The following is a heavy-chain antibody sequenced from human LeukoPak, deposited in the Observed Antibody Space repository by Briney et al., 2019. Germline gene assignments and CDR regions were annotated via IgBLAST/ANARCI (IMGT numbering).Heavy chain of an antibody. CDR3: AKLTRPRWLQLDFDY. V-gene: IGHV3-23*01. CDR2: ISGSGGST. D-gene: IGHD5-24*01. Sequence: GGSLRLSCAASGFTFSSYAMSWVRQAPGKGLEWASAISGSGGSTYYADSVKGRFTISRDNSKNTLYLQMNSLRAEDTAVYYCAKLTRPRWLQLDFDYWGQGTLVTVSS. J-gene: IGHJ4*02. CDR1: GFTFSSYA.